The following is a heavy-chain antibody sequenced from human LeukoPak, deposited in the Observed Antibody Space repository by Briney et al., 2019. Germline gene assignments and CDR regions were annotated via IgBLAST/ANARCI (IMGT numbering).Heavy chain of an antibody. J-gene: IGHJ4*02. V-gene: IGHV1-8*03. CDR2: MNPYSGDR. CDR1: GYTFTSFH. CDR3: ARTTSFTASGYDY. D-gene: IGHD6-25*01. Sequence: ASVKVSCKTSGYTFTSFHINWVRQATGQGPEWMGWMNPYSGDRGYAQKFQGRVSITSDTSISTAYMELSSLRSDDTAVYFCARTTSFTASGYDYWGQGTLVTVSS.